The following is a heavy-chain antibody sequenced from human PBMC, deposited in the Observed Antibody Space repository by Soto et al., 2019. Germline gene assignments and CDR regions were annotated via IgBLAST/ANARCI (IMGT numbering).Heavy chain of an antibody. CDR1: GFTFSSYA. CDR3: AKDRPGYCSGGSCYSPNLEPFDY. D-gene: IGHD2-15*01. CDR2: ISGSGGST. V-gene: IGHV3-23*01. Sequence: GGSLRLSCAASGFTFSSYAMSWVRQAPGKGLEWVSAISGSGGSTYYADSVKGRFTISRDNSKNTLYLQMNSLRAEDTAVYYCAKDRPGYCSGGSCYSPNLEPFDYWGQGTLVTVSS. J-gene: IGHJ4*02.